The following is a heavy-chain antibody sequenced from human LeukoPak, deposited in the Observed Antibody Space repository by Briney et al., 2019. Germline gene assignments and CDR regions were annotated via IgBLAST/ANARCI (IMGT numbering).Heavy chain of an antibody. CDR2: ISGSGGST. V-gene: IGHV3-23*01. Sequence: PGGSLRLSCAASGFIFSSYAMSWVRQAPGKGLEWVSAISGSGGSTYYADSVEGRFTISRDNSKNTLYLQMNSLRAEDTAVYYCAKGYSSGWYYFDYWGQGTLVTVSS. CDR3: AKGYSSGWYYFDY. CDR1: GFIFSSYA. D-gene: IGHD6-19*01. J-gene: IGHJ4*02.